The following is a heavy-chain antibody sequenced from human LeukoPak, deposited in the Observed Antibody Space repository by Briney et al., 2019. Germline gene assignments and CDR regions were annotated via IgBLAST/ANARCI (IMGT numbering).Heavy chain of an antibody. CDR2: INPTSGAT. V-gene: IGHV1-2*02. CDR3: AREFRTTTWSFDAFDL. D-gene: IGHD1/OR15-1a*01. CDR1: GYTFTDYY. Sequence: ASVKVSCKASGYTFTDYYMYWVRQAPGQGLDWVGWINPTSGATNYAQKFQGRVTMTRDTSSNTSYMELSRLRSDDTAVYYCAREFRTTTWSFDAFDLWGQGTMVTVSS. J-gene: IGHJ3*01.